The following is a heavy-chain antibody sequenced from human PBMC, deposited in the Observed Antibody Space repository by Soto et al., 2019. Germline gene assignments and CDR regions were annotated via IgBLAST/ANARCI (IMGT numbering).Heavy chain of an antibody. Sequence: PSETLSLTCTVSGGSISSGDYYWSWIRQPPGKGLEWIGYIYYSGSTYYNPSLKSRVTISVDTSKNQFSLKLSSVTAADTAVYYCARYQESSSWYGMDVWGQGTTVTVSS. CDR2: IYYSGST. CDR1: GGSISSGDYY. CDR3: ARYQESSSWYGMDV. J-gene: IGHJ6*02. V-gene: IGHV4-30-4*01. D-gene: IGHD6-13*01.